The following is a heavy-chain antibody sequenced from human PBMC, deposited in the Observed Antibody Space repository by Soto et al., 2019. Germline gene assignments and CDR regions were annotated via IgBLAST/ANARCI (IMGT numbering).Heavy chain of an antibody. D-gene: IGHD4-17*01. CDR1: SCTFISYG. CDR2: ISYYGTNK. V-gene: IGHV3-30*18. Sequence: GGALRLSRGASSCTFISYGMHWVNQVLCKGKERVTVISYYGTNKYYADCVKGQFTISVDNSKNTLYLQINSLGAEDTAVYYCAKDVLVPSPSSLDYGLYPPILSYFPYWGQSPLLTFSS. CDR3: AKDVLVPSPSSLDYGLYPPILSYFPY. J-gene: IGHJ4*02.